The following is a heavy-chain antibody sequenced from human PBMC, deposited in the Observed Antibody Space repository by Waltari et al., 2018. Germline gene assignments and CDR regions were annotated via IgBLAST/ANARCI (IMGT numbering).Heavy chain of an antibody. CDR3: ATSSNFDY. J-gene: IGHJ4*02. V-gene: IGHV1-8*01. CDR1: GSTFTSHD. Sequence: QVQVVHSGAEVRKPGASVKISCKAYGSTFTSHDIHWVRQATGKGLEWMGWMNPSDGRTVYAQSLQGRVTMTRNTSIDTAYMELTSLKSEDTAVYYCATSSNFDYWGQGTLVTVSS. CDR2: MNPSDGRT.